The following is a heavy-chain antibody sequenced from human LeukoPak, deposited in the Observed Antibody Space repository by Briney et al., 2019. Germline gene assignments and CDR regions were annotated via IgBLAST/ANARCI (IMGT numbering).Heavy chain of an antibody. D-gene: IGHD2-15*01. CDR2: ISAYNGNI. V-gene: IGHV1-18*01. CDR3: ARDAREYCSGGSCYPRY. Sequence: ASVKVSCKASGYTFTSYGISWVRQAPGQGLEWMGWISAYNGNINYAQKLQGRVTMTTDTSTSTAYMELRSLRSDDTAVYYCARDAREYCSGGSCYPRYWGQGTLVTVSS. CDR1: GYTFTSYG. J-gene: IGHJ4*02.